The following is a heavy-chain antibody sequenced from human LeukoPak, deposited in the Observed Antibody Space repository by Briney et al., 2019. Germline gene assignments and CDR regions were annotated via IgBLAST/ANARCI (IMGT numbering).Heavy chain of an antibody. CDR2: IIPIFGTA. Sequence: GSSVKVSCKASGGTFSSYAISWVRQAPGQGLEWMGGIIPIFGTANYAQKFQGRVTITADESTSTAYMELSSLRSEDTAVYYCASLGWLLHRSYDYWGQGTLVTVSS. CDR1: GGTFSSYA. J-gene: IGHJ4*02. D-gene: IGHD3-22*01. V-gene: IGHV1-69*01. CDR3: ASLGWLLHRSYDY.